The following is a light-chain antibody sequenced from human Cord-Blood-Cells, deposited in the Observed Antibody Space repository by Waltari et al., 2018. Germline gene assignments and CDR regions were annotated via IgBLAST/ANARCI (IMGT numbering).Light chain of an antibody. Sequence: DIQMTQSRSSLSASVGDRVTITCRASQSISSYLNWYQQKPGKAPKRLIYAASSLQSGVPSRFSGSGSGTDFTLTISSLQPEDFATYYCQQSYRLTVGGGTKVEIK. V-gene: IGKV1-39*01. CDR2: AAS. CDR1: QSISSY. CDR3: QQSYRLT. J-gene: IGKJ4*01.